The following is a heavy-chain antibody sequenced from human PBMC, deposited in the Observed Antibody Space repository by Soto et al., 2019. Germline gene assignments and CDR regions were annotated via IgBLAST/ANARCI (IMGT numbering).Heavy chain of an antibody. Sequence: GGSLRLSCAASGFTFSDYYMSWIRQAPGKGLEWVSYISSSGSTIYYADSVKGRFTISRDNAKNSLYLQMNSLRAEDTAVYYCARDGEVVIAIQGEYYFDYWGQGTLVTVSS. CDR1: GFTFSDYY. D-gene: IGHD2-21*01. CDR3: ARDGEVVIAIQGEYYFDY. J-gene: IGHJ4*02. V-gene: IGHV3-11*01. CDR2: ISSSGSTI.